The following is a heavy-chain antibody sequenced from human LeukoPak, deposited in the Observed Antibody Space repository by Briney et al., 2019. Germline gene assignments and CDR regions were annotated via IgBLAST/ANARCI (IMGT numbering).Heavy chain of an antibody. CDR1: GGSISSGSYY. CDR2: IYTSGST. V-gene: IGHV4-61*02. Sequence: NPSETLSLTCTVSGGSISSGSYYWSWIRQPAGKGLEWIGRIYTSGSTNYNPSLKSRVTISVDTSKNQFSLKLSSVTAAGTAVYYCAREPRTLSGNSGFDYWGQGTLVTVSS. J-gene: IGHJ4*02. D-gene: IGHD4-23*01. CDR3: AREPRTLSGNSGFDY.